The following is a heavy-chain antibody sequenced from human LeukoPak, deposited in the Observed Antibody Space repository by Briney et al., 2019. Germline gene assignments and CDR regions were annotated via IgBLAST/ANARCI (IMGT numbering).Heavy chain of an antibody. CDR2: TYYRSKWYN. V-gene: IGHV6-1*01. Sequence: SQTLSPTCAISGDSVSSNSAAWNWIRQSPSRGLEWLGRTYYRSKWYNDYAVSVKSRITINPDTSKNQFSLQLNSVTPEDTAVYYCARDPCSSTSCYTFYYYYGMDVWGQGTTVTVSS. J-gene: IGHJ6*02. CDR3: ARDPCSSTSCYTFYYYYGMDV. CDR1: GDSVSSNSAA. D-gene: IGHD2-2*02.